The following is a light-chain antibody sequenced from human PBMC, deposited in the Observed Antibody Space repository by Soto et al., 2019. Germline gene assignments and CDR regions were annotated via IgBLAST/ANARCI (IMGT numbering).Light chain of an antibody. Sequence: EIVMTQSPATLSVSPGERATLSCRASQSVSSNLAWYQQKPGQAPRLLIYGASTRATGIPARFSGRGSGTEFTLTISSLQSEDFAVYYCQQYDNWPYTFGQVTKLEIK. CDR1: QSVSSN. V-gene: IGKV3-15*01. CDR2: GAS. J-gene: IGKJ2*01. CDR3: QQYDNWPYT.